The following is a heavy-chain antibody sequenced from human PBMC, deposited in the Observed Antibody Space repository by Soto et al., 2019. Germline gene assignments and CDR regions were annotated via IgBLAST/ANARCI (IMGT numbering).Heavy chain of an antibody. J-gene: IGHJ6*03. CDR3: AARAGSYFDWPKYYYYYYMDV. D-gene: IGHD3-9*01. V-gene: IGHV1-24*01. CDR1: GYTLTELS. CDR2: FDPEDGET. Sequence: ASVKVSCKVSGYTLTELSVHWVRQAPGKGLEWMGGFDPEDGETIYAQKFQGRVTMTEDTSTDTAYMELSSLRSEDTAVYYCAARAGSYFDWPKYYYYYYMDVWGKGTTLTVSS.